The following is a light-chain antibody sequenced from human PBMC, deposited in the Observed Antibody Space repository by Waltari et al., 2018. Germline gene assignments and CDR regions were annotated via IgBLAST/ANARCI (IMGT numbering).Light chain of an antibody. CDR2: GAS. Sequence: ELVLTQSPGTLSLSPGERATLSCRARQSVSSDYLAWYQQKPGQTPRLLIYGASSRAPDIPDRFSGSGSGTDFTLTISRLEPEDSAVYYCHQFGSSPLTFGGGTKVEI. CDR3: HQFGSSPLT. V-gene: IGKV3-20*01. CDR1: QSVSSDY. J-gene: IGKJ4*01.